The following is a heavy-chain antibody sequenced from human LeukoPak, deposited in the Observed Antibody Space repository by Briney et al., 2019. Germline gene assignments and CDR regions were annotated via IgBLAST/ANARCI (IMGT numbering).Heavy chain of an antibody. Sequence: PGGSLRLSCAASGFTFSSYAMSWVRQAPGKGLEWVSAISGSGGSTYYADSVKGRFTISRDNSKNTLYLQMNSLRAEDTAVYYCAKGSVVPAAIYPTYFDYWGQGTLVTVSS. J-gene: IGHJ4*02. V-gene: IGHV3-23*01. D-gene: IGHD2-2*02. CDR2: ISGSGGST. CDR3: AKGSVVPAAIYPTYFDY. CDR1: GFTFSSYA.